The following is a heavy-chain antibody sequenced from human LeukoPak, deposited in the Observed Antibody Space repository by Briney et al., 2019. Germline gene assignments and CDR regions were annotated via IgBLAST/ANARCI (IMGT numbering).Heavy chain of an antibody. CDR3: ARGGQRVWFGEYNDY. CDR2: INPSGGST. J-gene: IGHJ4*02. D-gene: IGHD3-10*01. Sequence: ASVKVSCKASGYTFTSYYMHWVRQAPGQGLEWMGIINPSGGSTSYAQKFQGRVTMTRDTSTSTVYMELSSLRSEDTAVYYSARGGQRVWFGEYNDYWGQGTLVTVSS. V-gene: IGHV1-46*01. CDR1: GYTFTSYY.